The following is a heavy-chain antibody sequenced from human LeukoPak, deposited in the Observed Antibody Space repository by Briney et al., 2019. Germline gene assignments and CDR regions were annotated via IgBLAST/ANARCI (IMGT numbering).Heavy chain of an antibody. D-gene: IGHD2-2*01. CDR1: GGSISSYY. V-gene: IGHV4-4*07. CDR3: ASAQVPAAMPPGQYYYYYYDMYV. Sequence: SETLSLTCTVSGGSISSYYGSWIRQPAGKGLEWIGNINTSGSTNYNTHLRSRVTMSVDTSDNQFSLKLSSVTAADTAVYYCASAQVPAAMPPGQYYYYYYDMYVWGKGTTVTVSS. J-gene: IGHJ6*03. CDR2: INTSGST.